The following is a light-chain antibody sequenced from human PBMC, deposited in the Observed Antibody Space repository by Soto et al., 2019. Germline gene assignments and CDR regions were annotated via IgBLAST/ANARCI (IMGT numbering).Light chain of an antibody. V-gene: IGKV3D-7*01. CDR3: QQDYNLPLT. Sequence: PGQRATLSCMASQSVRSNFLSWYQQKPGQAPRLLIYAASARATGFPARFSGSGSGTDFTLTISSLQPEDVAVYYCQQDYNLPLTFGGGTKVEIK. J-gene: IGKJ4*01. CDR2: AAS. CDR1: QSVRSNF.